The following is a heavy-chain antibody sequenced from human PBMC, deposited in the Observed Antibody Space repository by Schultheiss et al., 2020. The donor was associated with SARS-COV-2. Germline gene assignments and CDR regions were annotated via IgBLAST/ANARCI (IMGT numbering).Heavy chain of an antibody. Sequence: SETLSLTCTVSGGSISSYYWSWIRQPPGKGLEWIGYIYYSGSTNYNPSLKSRVTISVDTSKNQFSLKLSSVTAADTAVYYCARAGLDGRFDPWGQGTLVTVSS. CDR3: ARAGLDGRFDP. V-gene: IGHV4-59*01. CDR2: IYYSGST. J-gene: IGHJ5*02. D-gene: IGHD1-14*01. CDR1: GGSISSYY.